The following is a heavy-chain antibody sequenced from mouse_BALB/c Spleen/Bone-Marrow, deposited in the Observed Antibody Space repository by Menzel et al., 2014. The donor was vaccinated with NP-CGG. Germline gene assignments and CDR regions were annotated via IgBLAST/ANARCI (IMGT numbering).Heavy chain of an antibody. CDR2: IYPGDGDT. CDR3: ARSGKGAMDY. V-gene: IGHV1-80*01. Sequence: LVESGAELVRPGSSVKISCKASGYVFSTHWMNWVKQRPGQGLERIGQIYPGDGDTNYNGKFKDKVILTADKSSSTAYMQLSSLTSEDSAVYFCARSGKGAMDYWGQGTSVTVSS. CDR1: GYVFSTHW. D-gene: IGHD2-1*01. J-gene: IGHJ4*01.